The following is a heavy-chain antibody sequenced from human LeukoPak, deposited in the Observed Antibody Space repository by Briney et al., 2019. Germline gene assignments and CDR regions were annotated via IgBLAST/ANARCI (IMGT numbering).Heavy chain of an antibody. V-gene: IGHV3-30-3*01. D-gene: IGHD2-21*01. CDR2: ISYDGSNK. J-gene: IGHJ4*02. Sequence: PGGSLRLSCAASGFTFSSYAMHWVRQAPGKGLEWVAVISYDGSNKYYADSVKGRFTISRDNSKNTLCLQMNSLRAEDTAVYYCARESYSYYFDYWGQGTLVTVSS. CDR1: GFTFSSYA. CDR3: ARESYSYYFDY.